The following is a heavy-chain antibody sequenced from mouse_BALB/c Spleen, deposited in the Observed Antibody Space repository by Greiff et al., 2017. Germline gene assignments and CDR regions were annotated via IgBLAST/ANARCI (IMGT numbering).Heavy chain of an antibody. D-gene: IGHD1-2*01. V-gene: IGHV14-3*02. CDR3: APTANWYFDG. J-gene: IGHJ1*01. CDR2: IDPANGNT. CDR1: GFNIKDTY. Sequence: VQLQQSGAELVKPGASVKLSCTASGFNIKDTYMHWVKQRPEQGLEWIGRIDPANGNTKYDPKFQGKATITADTSSNTAYLQLSSLTYEDTAVYYCAPTANWYFDGWGAGTTVTVSS.